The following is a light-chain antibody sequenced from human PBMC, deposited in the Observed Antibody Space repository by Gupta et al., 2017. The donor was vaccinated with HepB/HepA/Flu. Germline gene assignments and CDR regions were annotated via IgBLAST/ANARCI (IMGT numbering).Light chain of an antibody. CDR3: CSYTSTNTRL. V-gene: IGLV2-14*03. CDR1: SSEVGGYNY. Sequence: QSALTQPASVSGSPGQSITISCTGTSSEVGGYNYVSWYQQPPAKAPKLIIYDVSSRSSGFSNRFSGSKSGNTASLTISGLEVEDEADYYCCSYTSTNTRLFGGGTKLTVL. CDR2: DVS. J-gene: IGLJ3*02.